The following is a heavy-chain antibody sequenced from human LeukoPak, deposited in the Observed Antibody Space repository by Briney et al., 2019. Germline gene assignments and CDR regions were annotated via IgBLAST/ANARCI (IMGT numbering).Heavy chain of an antibody. CDR1: GFTFSSYA. V-gene: IGHV3-30*18. Sequence: PGGSLRLSCAASGFTFSSYAMSWVRQAPGKGLEWVAVISYDGSDKYYADSVKGRFTISRDNSKNTLYLQMNSLRAEDTAVYYRAKDLEQWLVTLVGYWGQGTLVTVSS. D-gene: IGHD6-19*01. J-gene: IGHJ4*02. CDR3: AKDLEQWLVTLVGY. CDR2: ISYDGSDK.